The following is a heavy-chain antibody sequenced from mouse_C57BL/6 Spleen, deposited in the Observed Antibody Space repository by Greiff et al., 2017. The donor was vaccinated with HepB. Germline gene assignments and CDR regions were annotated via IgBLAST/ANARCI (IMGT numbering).Heavy chain of an antibody. CDR2: ILPGSGST. CDR1: GYTFTGYW. Sequence: VKLMESGAELMKPGASVKLSCKATGYTFTGYWIEWVKQRPGHGLEWIGEILPGSGSTNYNEKFKGKATFTADTSSNTAYMQLSSLTTEDSAIYFCAESAHSSIYAHALDDWGQGTPVTVSS. CDR3: AESAHSSIYAHALDD. D-gene: IGHD3-1*01. V-gene: IGHV1-9*01. J-gene: IGHJ4*01.